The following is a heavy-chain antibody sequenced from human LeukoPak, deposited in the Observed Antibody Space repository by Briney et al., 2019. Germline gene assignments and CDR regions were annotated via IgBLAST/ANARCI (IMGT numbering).Heavy chain of an antibody. CDR2: IYDSGST. V-gene: IGHV4-59*02. CDR1: GGSVSSYY. Sequence: SETLSLTCSVSGGSVSSYYWSWIRQAPGKGLEWIGYIYDSGSTNYNPSLKSRVTISVDTSKNQFSLNLSSVTAADTGVYFCARLLWSGEGFFLSYWGQGTLVAVSS. D-gene: IGHD3-10*01. J-gene: IGHJ4*02. CDR3: ARLLWSGEGFFLSY.